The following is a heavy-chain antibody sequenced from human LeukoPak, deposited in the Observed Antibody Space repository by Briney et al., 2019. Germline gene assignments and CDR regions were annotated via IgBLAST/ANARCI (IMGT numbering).Heavy chain of an antibody. V-gene: IGHV4-31*03. D-gene: IGHD2-21*02. J-gene: IGHJ3*02. Sequence: SETLSLTCTVSGGSISSGGYYWSWIRQHPGKGLEWIGYIYYSGSTYYNPSLKSRVTISVDTSKNQFSLKLSSVTAADTAVYYCARDLWPAYCGGDCYSRAFDIWGRGTMVTVSS. CDR3: ARDLWPAYCGGDCYSRAFDI. CDR1: GGSISSGGYY. CDR2: IYYSGST.